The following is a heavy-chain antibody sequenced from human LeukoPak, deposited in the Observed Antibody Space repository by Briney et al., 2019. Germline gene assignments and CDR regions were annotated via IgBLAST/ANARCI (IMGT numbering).Heavy chain of an antibody. V-gene: IGHV3-48*03. J-gene: IGHJ4*02. Sequence: GGSLRLSCAASGFTFSTYEMNWVRQAPGKGLEWVSYISSSGDTIYYADSVKGRFTISRDNAKNSLFLQMNSLRVEDTAVYHCAREGSGVAGHFDYWGQGTLVTVSS. CDR3: AREGSGVAGHFDY. CDR2: ISSSGDTI. CDR1: GFTFSTYE. D-gene: IGHD6-19*01.